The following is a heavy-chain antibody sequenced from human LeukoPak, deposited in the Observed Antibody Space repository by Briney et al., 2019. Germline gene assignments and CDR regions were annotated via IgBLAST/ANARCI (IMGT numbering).Heavy chain of an antibody. V-gene: IGHV4-59*01. D-gene: IGHD5-12*01. J-gene: IGHJ4*02. CDR2: ISSGGST. CDR1: GASITRYF. Sequence: SETLPLTCTVSGASITRYFWNWIRQPSGKELEWIGYISSGGSTNYNPSLKSRVTISIDTSKNQFSLKLTSATAADTAVYYCARGDDYKSTLFDYWGQGTLVTVSS. CDR3: ARGDDYKSTLFDY.